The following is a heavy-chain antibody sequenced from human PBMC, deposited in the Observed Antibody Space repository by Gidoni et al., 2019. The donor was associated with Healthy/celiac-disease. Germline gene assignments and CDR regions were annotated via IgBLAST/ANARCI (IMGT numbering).Heavy chain of an antibody. CDR1: GCTFDDYG. CDR2: INLNGGST. CDR3: ARADYYDSSGYLFDP. J-gene: IGHJ5*02. D-gene: IGHD3-22*01. Sequence: EVQLVESGGGVVRHGGSLRLSCAASGCTFDDYGMRWVRRAPGKGLEWVSGINLNGGSTGYADSVKGRFTICRDNAKNSLYLQMNSLRAEDTALYYCARADYYDSSGYLFDPWGQGTLVTVSS. V-gene: IGHV3-20*04.